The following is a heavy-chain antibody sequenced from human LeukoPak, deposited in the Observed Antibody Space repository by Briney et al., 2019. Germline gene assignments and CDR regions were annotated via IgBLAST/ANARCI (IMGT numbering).Heavy chain of an antibody. Sequence: PSETLSLTCTVSGGSIRRSNYYWGWIRQPPGKGLEWIGSIYYSGSAYYNPSLKSRVTISVDTSKNQFSLKLSSVTAADTAVYYCARRPRLLEWSKRGLDYWGQGTLVTVSS. CDR2: IYYSGSA. V-gene: IGHV4-39*07. CDR1: GGSIRRSNYY. CDR3: ARRPRLLEWSKRGLDY. J-gene: IGHJ4*02. D-gene: IGHD3-3*01.